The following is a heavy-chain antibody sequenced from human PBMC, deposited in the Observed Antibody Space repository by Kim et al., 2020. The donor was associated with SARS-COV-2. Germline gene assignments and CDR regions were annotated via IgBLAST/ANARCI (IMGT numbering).Heavy chain of an antibody. CDR2: ISGSGGST. CDR1: GFTFSSYA. CDR3: AKPVAGFYYYYGMDV. D-gene: IGHD6-19*01. J-gene: IGHJ6*02. Sequence: GGSLRLSCAASGFTFSSYAMSWVRQAPGKGLEWVSAISGSGGSTYYADSVKGRFTISRDNSKNTLYLQMNSLRAEDTAVYYCAKPVAGFYYYYGMDVWGQGTTVTVSS. V-gene: IGHV3-23*01.